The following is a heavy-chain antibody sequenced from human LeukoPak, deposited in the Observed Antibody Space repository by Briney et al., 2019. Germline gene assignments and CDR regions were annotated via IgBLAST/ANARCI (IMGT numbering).Heavy chain of an antibody. CDR3: ARASSSWISYFDY. CDR2: ISTYNGNT. Sequence: ASVKVSCKASGYTFSSYGISWVRQAPGQGLQWMGWISTYNGNTIYAQKLQGRVTMTTDTSTSTAYMELRSLRSDDTAVYYCARASSSWISYFDYWGQGTLVTVSS. V-gene: IGHV1-18*01. D-gene: IGHD6-13*01. J-gene: IGHJ4*02. CDR1: GYTFSSYG.